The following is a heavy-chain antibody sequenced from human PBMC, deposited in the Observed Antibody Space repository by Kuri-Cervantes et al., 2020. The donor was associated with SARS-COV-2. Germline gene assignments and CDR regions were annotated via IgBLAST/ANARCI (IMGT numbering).Heavy chain of an antibody. J-gene: IGHJ5*02. CDR3: ARDHNFNWFDP. Sequence: ASVKVSCKASGYTFTSYAMHWVRQAPGQRLEWMGWINADSGNTRYSQKFQGRVTITRDTSADTAYMDLRSLTSADTAVYYCARDHNFNWFDPWGQGTLVTVSS. CDR2: INADSGNT. V-gene: IGHV1-3*01. CDR1: GYTFTSYA. D-gene: IGHD5-24*01.